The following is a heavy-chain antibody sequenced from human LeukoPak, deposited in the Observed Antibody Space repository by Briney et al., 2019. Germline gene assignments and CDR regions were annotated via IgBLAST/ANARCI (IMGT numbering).Heavy chain of an antibody. D-gene: IGHD3-3*01. CDR1: GYTFTGYY. CDR2: INPNSGGT. J-gene: IGHJ4*02. Sequence: ASEKVSCKASGYTFTGYYMHWVRQAPGQGLEWMGWINPNSGGTNYAQKFQGRVTMTWDTSISTAYMELSRLRSDDTAVYYCARENTIFGTGGLGYWGQGTLVTVSS. CDR3: ARENTIFGTGGLGY. V-gene: IGHV1-2*02.